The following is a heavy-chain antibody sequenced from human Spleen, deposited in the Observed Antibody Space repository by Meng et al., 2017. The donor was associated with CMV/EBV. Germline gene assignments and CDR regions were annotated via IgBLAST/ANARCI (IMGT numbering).Heavy chain of an antibody. CDR2: INHSGST. V-gene: IGHV4-34*01. J-gene: IGHJ6*02. Sequence: SETLSLTCAVYGGSFSGHYWSWIRQPPGRGLEWIGEINHSGSTNYNPSLKSRVTISLDTSKNQFSLKLSSVTAADTAVYYCARVRHPGGGLDAWGQGTTVTVSS. CDR3: ARVRHPGGGLDA. CDR1: GGSFSGHY. D-gene: IGHD3-10*01.